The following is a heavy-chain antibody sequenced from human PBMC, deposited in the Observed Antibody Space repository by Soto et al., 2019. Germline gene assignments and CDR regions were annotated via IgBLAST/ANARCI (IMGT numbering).Heavy chain of an antibody. V-gene: IGHV3-9*01. CDR2: ISWNSGSI. J-gene: IGHJ4*02. D-gene: IGHD3-22*01. CDR1: GFTFDDYA. Sequence: LRLSCAASGFTFDDYAMHWVRQAPGKGLEWVSGISWNSGSIGYADSVKGRFTISRDNAKNSLYLQMNSLRAEDTALYYCAKDRYYYDSSGYYDFGYWGQGTLVTVSS. CDR3: AKDRYYYDSSGYYDFGY.